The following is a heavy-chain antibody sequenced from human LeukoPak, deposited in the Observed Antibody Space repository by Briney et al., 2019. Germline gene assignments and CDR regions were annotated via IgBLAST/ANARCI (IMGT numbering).Heavy chain of an antibody. CDR3: ARLYYDLLTGTRRFDH. D-gene: IGHD3-9*01. J-gene: IGHJ4*02. Sequence: SETLSPTCTVSGGSISSYYWSWIRQPPGKGLEWIGYIYYSGSTNYNPSLKSRVTISVDTSRTQFSLKLSSVTAADTAVYYCARLYYDLLTGTRRFDHWGQGTLVTVSS. CDR1: GGSISSYY. V-gene: IGHV4-59*08. CDR2: IYYSGST.